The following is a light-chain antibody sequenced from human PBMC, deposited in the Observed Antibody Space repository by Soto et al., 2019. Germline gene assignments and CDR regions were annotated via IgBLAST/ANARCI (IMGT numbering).Light chain of an antibody. CDR2: DAS. CDR1: QGISSY. V-gene: IGKV1D-8*03. CDR3: QKSYRNPIN. J-gene: IGKJ5*01. Sequence: VIWITHSPCLRSASTVERVTISCLMSQGISSYLAWYQQKPGKAPKVVIYDASNLESGVPSRFSGSGSGTAFTLTISSLQPEDFATYFCQKSYRNPINFGQGTRLEIK.